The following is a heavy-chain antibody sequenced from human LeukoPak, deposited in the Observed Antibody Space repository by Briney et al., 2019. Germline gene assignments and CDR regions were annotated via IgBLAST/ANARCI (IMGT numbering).Heavy chain of an antibody. CDR2: INPNSGGT. Sequence: ASVKVSCKSSGYTFTGYYMHWVRQAPGQGLEWMGRINPNSGGTNYAQKFQGRVTMTRDTSISTAYMELSRLRSDDTAVYYCARDSITMARGVSPFGYWGQGTLVTVSS. D-gene: IGHD3-10*01. J-gene: IGHJ4*02. CDR3: ARDSITMARGVSPFGY. CDR1: GYTFTGYY. V-gene: IGHV1-2*06.